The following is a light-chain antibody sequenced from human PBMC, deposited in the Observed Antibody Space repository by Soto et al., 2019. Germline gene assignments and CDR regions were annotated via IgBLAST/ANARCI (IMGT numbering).Light chain of an antibody. CDR2: GAS. J-gene: IGKJ1*01. CDR1: QNIFSNY. V-gene: IGKV3-20*01. Sequence: VLTRSPDPGSGCPGEGVTLSCRGSQNIFSNYLAWYQQKPGQAPSLLIYGASAWATGIADRFSGGGSETDFTLPLIRPEPEDSAMYHCQQYGRSWTVGQGTKVDIK. CDR3: QQYGRSWT.